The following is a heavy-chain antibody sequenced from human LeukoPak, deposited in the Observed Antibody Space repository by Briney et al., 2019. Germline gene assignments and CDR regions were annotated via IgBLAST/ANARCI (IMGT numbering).Heavy chain of an antibody. J-gene: IGHJ5*02. D-gene: IGHD3-22*01. Sequence: PSETLSLTCTVSGGSISSGDYYWSWIRQPPGKGLEWIGYIYYSGSTYYNPSLKSRVTISVDTSKNQFSLKLSSVTAADTAVYYCAREDDYDSGPNWFDPWGRGTLVTVSS. V-gene: IGHV4-30-4*01. CDR1: GGSISSGDYY. CDR2: IYYSGST. CDR3: AREDDYDSGPNWFDP.